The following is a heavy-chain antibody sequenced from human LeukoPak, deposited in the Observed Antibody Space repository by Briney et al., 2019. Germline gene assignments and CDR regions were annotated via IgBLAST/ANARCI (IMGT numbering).Heavy chain of an antibody. CDR2: IYYSGST. V-gene: IGHV4-59*01. J-gene: IGHJ6*03. D-gene: IGHD3-3*01. CDR1: GGSISSYY. CDR3: ARDLRKYYDFWSGYPDYYYYYMDV. Sequence: SETLSLTCTVSGGSISSYYWSWIRQPPGKGLEWLGYIYYSGSTNYDPSLKSRVTISVDTSKNQFSLKLSSVTAADTAVYYCARDLRKYYDFWSGYPDYYYYYMDVWGKGTTVTVSS.